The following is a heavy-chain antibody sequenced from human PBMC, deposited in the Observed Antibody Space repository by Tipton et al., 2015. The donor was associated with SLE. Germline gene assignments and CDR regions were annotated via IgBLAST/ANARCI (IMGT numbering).Heavy chain of an antibody. V-gene: IGHV4-38-2*01. CDR2: IYYSGST. CDR1: GYSISSGDY. D-gene: IGHD3-9*01. Sequence: GLVKPSETLSLTCGVSGYSISSGDYWGWIRQPPGKGLVGIGSIYYSGSTSYNPSLKSRVTISVDTSKNQFSLKVSSVTAADTAVYYCARLVGAYDILTGYYQRYFDYWGQGTLVTVSS. CDR3: ARLVGAYDILTGYYQRYFDY. J-gene: IGHJ4*02.